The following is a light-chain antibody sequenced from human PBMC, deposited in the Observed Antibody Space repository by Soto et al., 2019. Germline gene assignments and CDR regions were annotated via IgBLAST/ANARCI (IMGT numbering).Light chain of an antibody. Sequence: DIHILLSPSLLFASVGDRVTITCRASQGIRNDLAWYQQKPGKAPKRLIYEASSLESGVPSRFSGSGSGTEFTLTISSLQPEDFATYYCLQHNSYSGTFGGGTKVDIK. CDR2: EAS. CDR3: LQHNSYSGT. V-gene: IGKV1-17*01. J-gene: IGKJ4*01. CDR1: QGIRND.